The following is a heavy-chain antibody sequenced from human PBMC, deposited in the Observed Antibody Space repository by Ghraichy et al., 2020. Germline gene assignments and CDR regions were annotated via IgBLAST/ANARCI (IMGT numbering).Heavy chain of an antibody. V-gene: IGHV1-3*01. Sequence: ASVKVSCKASGYTFTSYAMHWVRQAPGQRLEWMGWINAGNGNTKYSQKFQGRVTITRDTSASTAYMELSSLRSEDTAVYYCAREVYYDSSGYYNGFDYWGQGTLVTVSS. CDR1: GYTFTSYA. J-gene: IGHJ4*02. CDR2: INAGNGNT. D-gene: IGHD3-22*01. CDR3: AREVYYDSSGYYNGFDY.